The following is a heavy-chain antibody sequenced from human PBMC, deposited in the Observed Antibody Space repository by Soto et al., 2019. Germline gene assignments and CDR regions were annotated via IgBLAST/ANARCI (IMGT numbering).Heavy chain of an antibody. CDR3: GKERRGRGWFVCNY. D-gene: IGHD6-19*01. J-gene: IGHJ4*02. CDR2: LSPSYPYT. CDR1: GFDFSTFG. V-gene: IGHV3-21*04. Sequence: GGSLRLSCAASGFDFSTFGMNWVRQAPGKGLEWVSFLSPSYPYTSYADSVKGRFTISGDNSKDTLYLQMNSLRADDTAVYYCGKERRGRGWFVCNYWGQGIVVTVSS.